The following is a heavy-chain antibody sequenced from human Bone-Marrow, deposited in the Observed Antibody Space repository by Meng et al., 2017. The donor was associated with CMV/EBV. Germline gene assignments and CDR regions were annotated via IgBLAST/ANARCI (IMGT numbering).Heavy chain of an antibody. Sequence: SETLSLTCTVSGGSISSSSYYWGWIRQPPGKGLEWIGSIYYSGSTYYNPSLKSRVTISVDTSKNQFSLKLSSVTAADTAVYYCARVTVAGTFWPNYYGMDVWGQGTTVTVSS. V-gene: IGHV4-39*07. J-gene: IGHJ6*02. CDR1: GGSISSSSYY. CDR3: ARVTVAGTFWPNYYGMDV. CDR2: IYYSGST. D-gene: IGHD6-19*01.